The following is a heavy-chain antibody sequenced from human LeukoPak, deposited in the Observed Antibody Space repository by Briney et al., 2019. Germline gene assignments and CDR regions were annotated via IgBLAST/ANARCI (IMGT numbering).Heavy chain of an antibody. D-gene: IGHD4-23*01. CDR1: GFTFSSYG. Sequence: PGGSLRLSCAASGFTFSSYGMHWVRQAPGKGLEWVAFIRYDGSNKYYADSVKGRFTISRDNSKNTLYLQMNSLRAEDTAVYYCARDASYGGNSAGNWYFDLWGRGTLVTVSS. J-gene: IGHJ2*01. CDR3: ARDASYGGNSAGNWYFDL. V-gene: IGHV3-30*02. CDR2: IRYDGSNK.